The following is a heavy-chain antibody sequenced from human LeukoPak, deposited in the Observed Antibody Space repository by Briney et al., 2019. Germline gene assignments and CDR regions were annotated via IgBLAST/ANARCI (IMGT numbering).Heavy chain of an antibody. CDR2: IYPGDSHL. CDR1: GYSFTTYW. D-gene: IGHD3-9*01. J-gene: IGHJ4*01. CDR3: ARSRFNWXLSXXXYFD. Sequence: GESLKISCKASGYSFTTYWIGWVRQMPGKGLEWMGIIYPGDSHLKYSPSFQGQVTISADRSINTAYLQWSSLKASDTAIYYCARSRFNWXLSXXXYFD. V-gene: IGHV5-51*01.